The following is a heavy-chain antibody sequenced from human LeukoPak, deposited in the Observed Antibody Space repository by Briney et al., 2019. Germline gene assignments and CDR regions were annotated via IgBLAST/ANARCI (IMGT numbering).Heavy chain of an antibody. CDR3: ARDTLTGGFDY. CDR1: GGSISSYY. D-gene: IGHD3-16*01. Sequence: RPSETLSLTCTVSGGSISSYYWSWIRHPAGQGLEWIGRIYTSGSTNYNPSLKSRVTMSVDTSKNQFSLKLSSVTAADTAVYYCARDTLTGGFDYWGQGTLVTVSS. V-gene: IGHV4-4*07. J-gene: IGHJ4*02. CDR2: IYTSGST.